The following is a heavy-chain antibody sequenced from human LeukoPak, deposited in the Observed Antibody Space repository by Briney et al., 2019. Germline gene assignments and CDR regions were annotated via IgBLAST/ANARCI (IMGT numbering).Heavy chain of an antibody. V-gene: IGHV3-7*01. CDR2: IKPDGSVT. J-gene: IGHJ6*03. CDR1: GFTLSNYW. D-gene: IGHD6-19*01. Sequence: GGSLRLSCAASGFTLSNYWMSWVRQAPGRGLEWVAMIKPDGSVTKYVESVKGRFIISRDNAKNSQSLQMNSLTADDTAVYYCARDSGWANMDVWGKGTTVTISS. CDR3: ARDSGWANMDV.